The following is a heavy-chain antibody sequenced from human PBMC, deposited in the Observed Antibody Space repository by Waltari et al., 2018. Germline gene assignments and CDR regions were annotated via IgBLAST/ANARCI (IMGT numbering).Heavy chain of an antibody. V-gene: IGHV1-2*02. Sequence: QVQLVQSGAEVKKPGASVQVSCKPSGYPFTSYYMHWVRQAPGQGLEWMGWINTRNGGTNYAQKYQGRVTMTRDTSISTAYMELSRLISNDTAVYYCARTYQSGSYSDYWGQGTPVTVSS. J-gene: IGHJ4*02. CDR2: INTRNGGT. D-gene: IGHD1-26*01. CDR3: ARTYQSGSYSDY. CDR1: GYPFTSYY.